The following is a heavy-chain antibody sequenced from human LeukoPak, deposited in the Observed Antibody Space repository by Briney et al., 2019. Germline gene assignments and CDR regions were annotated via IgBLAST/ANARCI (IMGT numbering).Heavy chain of an antibody. J-gene: IGHJ6*04. CDR2: TSYDGSHK. V-gene: IGHV3-30*04. Sequence: PGGSLRLSCAASGFSFSNFAMHWVRQAPGKGLEWVAVTSYDGSHKYYADSVKGRFTISRDNAKNSLYLQMDSLRAEDTAVYYCAELGITMIGGVWGKGTTVTISS. CDR1: GFSFSNFA. D-gene: IGHD3-10*02. CDR3: AELGITMIGGV.